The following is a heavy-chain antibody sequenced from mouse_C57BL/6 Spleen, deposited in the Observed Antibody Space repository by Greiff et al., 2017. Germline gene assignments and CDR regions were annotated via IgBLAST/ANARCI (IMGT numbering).Heavy chain of an antibody. CDR1: GYTFTSYT. D-gene: IGHD3-2*02. J-gene: IGHJ4*01. V-gene: IGHV1-4*01. Sequence: QVQLQQSGAELARPGASVKMSCKASGYTFTSYTMHWVKQRPGQGLEWIGYINPSSGYPTYNQKFKDKATLTADKASSTAYMQLSSLTSEDSAVXYCAREDSSGYFYAMDYWGQGTSVTVSS. CDR2: INPSSGYP. CDR3: AREDSSGYFYAMDY.